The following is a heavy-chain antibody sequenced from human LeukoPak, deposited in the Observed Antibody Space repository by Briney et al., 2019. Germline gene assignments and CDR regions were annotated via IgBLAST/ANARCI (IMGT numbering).Heavy chain of an antibody. D-gene: IGHD6-13*01. V-gene: IGHV3-9*01. CDR1: GFTFDDYA. Sequence: PGGSLRLSCAASGFTFDDYAMHWVRQAPGKGLEWVSGISWNSGSIGYADSVKGRFTISRDNAKNSLYLQMNSLRAEDTAVYYCARAADRLNYYFDYWGQGTLVTVSS. CDR2: ISWNSGSI. J-gene: IGHJ4*02. CDR3: ARAADRLNYYFDY.